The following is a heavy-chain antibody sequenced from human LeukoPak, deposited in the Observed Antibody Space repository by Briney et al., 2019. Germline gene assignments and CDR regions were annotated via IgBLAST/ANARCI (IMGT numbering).Heavy chain of an antibody. CDR3: ARGSTRGSWFDP. D-gene: IGHD1-26*01. CDR2: INSDGSST. J-gene: IGHJ5*02. V-gene: IGHV3-74*01. Sequence: GGSLRLSCAASGFTFSSYWMHWVRQAPGKGLVWISRINSDGSSTSYADSVKGRFTISRDNAKNTLYLQMNSLRAEDTAVYYCARGSTRGSWFDPWGQGTLVTVSS. CDR1: GFTFSSYW.